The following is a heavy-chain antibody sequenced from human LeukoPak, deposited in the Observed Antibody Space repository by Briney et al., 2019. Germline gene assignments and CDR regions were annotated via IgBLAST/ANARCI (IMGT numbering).Heavy chain of an antibody. CDR2: ISGSGGST. Sequence: GGSLRLSCAASGFTFSNYAMSWVRQAPGKGLEWVSAISGSGGSTYYADSVKGRFTISRDNAKNSLYLQMNSLRAEDTAMYYCARDDGAAAGRRFDYWGQGTLVTVSS. CDR3: ARDDGAAAGRRFDY. J-gene: IGHJ4*02. CDR1: GFTFSNYA. D-gene: IGHD6-13*01. V-gene: IGHV3-23*01.